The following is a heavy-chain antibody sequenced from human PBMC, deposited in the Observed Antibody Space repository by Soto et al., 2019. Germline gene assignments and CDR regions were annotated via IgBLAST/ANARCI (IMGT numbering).Heavy chain of an antibody. CDR2: IFSGGDT. CDR1: GFTGSVNY. D-gene: IGHD2-8*01. V-gene: IGHV3-66*01. Sequence: GGALRLSCSASGFTGSVNYMTWVRQAPGKGLEWVSVIFSGGDTYYADSVKGRFTISRDNSKDTLYLQMNSLRAEDTALYYCARDRATGVFDYWGQGTLVTVSS. J-gene: IGHJ4*02. CDR3: ARDRATGVFDY.